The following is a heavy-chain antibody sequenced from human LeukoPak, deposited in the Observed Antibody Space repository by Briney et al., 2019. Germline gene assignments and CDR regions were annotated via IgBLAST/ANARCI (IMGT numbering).Heavy chain of an antibody. Sequence: SETLSLTCAVYGGSFSGYYWSWIRQPPGKGLEWIGQINHSGSTNCNPSLKSRVTISVDTSKNQFSLKLSSVTAADTAVYYCASQRLMRGWEPNWPHGRGAFDIWGQGTMVTVSS. CDR1: GGSFSGYY. D-gene: IGHD1-26*01. V-gene: IGHV4-34*01. CDR3: ASQRLMRGWEPNWPHGRGAFDI. CDR2: INHSGST. J-gene: IGHJ3*02.